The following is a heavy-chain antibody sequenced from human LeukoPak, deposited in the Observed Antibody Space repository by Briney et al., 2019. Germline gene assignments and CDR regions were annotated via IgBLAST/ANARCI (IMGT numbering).Heavy chain of an antibody. CDR2: ISAYNGNT. D-gene: IGHD3-22*01. CDR3: ARTKRSSGYDGY. V-gene: IGHV1-18*01. Sequence: ASVKVSCKASGYTLTSYGISWVRQAPGQGLEWMGWISAYNGNTNYAQKLQGRVTMTTDTSTSTAYMELRSLRSDDTAVYYRARTKRSSGYDGYWGQGTLVTVSS. CDR1: GYTLTSYG. J-gene: IGHJ4*02.